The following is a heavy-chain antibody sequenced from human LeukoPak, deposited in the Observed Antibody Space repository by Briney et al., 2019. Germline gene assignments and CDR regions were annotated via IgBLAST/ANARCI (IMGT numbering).Heavy chain of an antibody. J-gene: IGHJ4*02. CDR2: ISWNSGSI. CDR1: GCTFDDYA. Sequence: GGSLRLSCAASGCTFDDYAMQWVRQAPGKGLEWVSGISWNSGSIGYADSVKGRFTISRDNAKNSLYLQMNSLRAEDTALYYCAKAAAGTTCGHWGLGTLVTVSS. V-gene: IGHV3-9*01. CDR3: AKAAAGTTCGH. D-gene: IGHD6-13*01.